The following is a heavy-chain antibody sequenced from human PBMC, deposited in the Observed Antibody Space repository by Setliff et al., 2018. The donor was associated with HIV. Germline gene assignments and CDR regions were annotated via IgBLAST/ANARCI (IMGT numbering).Heavy chain of an antibody. CDR3: ARDRVVGATLDPLDL. J-gene: IGHJ3*01. Sequence: PGGSLRLSCAASGFTFDDYTMHWVRQAPGKGLEWVSLISWDGDMTYYADSVKGRFTISRDNSKNSLYLQMNSLRAEDTAVYYCARDRVVGATLDPLDLWGQGTMVTVSS. V-gene: IGHV3-43*01. CDR1: GFTFDDYT. CDR2: ISWDGDMT. D-gene: IGHD1-26*01.